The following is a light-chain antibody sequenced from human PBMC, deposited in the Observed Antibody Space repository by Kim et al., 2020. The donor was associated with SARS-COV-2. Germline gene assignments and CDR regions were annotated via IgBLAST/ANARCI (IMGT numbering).Light chain of an antibody. CDR1: QSVKSNY. CDR3: QQYGSSHT. J-gene: IGKJ2*01. Sequence: SLSPGERATLSCRASQSVKSNYLAWYQQRPGQAPRLLIYTASNRATGIPDRFSGSGSGTDFTLTISRLEPEDFAVYYCQQYGSSHTFGKGTKLEI. CDR2: TAS. V-gene: IGKV3-20*01.